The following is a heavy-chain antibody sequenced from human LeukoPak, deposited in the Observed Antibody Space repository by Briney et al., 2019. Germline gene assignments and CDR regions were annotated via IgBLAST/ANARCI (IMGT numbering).Heavy chain of an antibody. V-gene: IGHV4-4*02. CDR1: GGSISSSYW. CDR3: ARHSKRDYDILTGYYFSAGFDY. D-gene: IGHD3-9*01. CDR2: VYHSGTT. Sequence: SETLSLTCAVSGGSISSSYWWSWVRQPPGKGLEWIGEVYHSGTTNYYPSLKSRVTISIEKSKNQFSLKLSSVTAADTAVYYCARHSKRDYDILTGYYFSAGFDYWGQGTLVTVSS. J-gene: IGHJ4*02.